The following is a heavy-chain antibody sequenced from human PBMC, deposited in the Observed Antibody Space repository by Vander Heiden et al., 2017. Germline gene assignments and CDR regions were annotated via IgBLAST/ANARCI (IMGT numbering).Heavy chain of an antibody. Sequence: QVQLQQWGAGLSKPSQTLSSTCAVYGGSFSGYYWSCNRQPPGKGLEWIGEINHSGSTNYNPSLKSRVTISGDTSKNQFSLKLSSVTAADTAVYYCARALYGSSYLGRDVWGQGTTVTVSS. V-gene: IGHV4-34*01. D-gene: IGHD6-6*01. J-gene: IGHJ6*02. CDR3: ARALYGSSYLGRDV. CDR1: GGSFSGYY. CDR2: INHSGST.